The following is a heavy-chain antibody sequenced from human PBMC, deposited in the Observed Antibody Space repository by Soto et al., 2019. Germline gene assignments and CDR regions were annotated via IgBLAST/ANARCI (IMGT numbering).Heavy chain of an antibody. D-gene: IGHD6-13*01. CDR1: GGSISSYY. CDR3: ARGGVGYSSSWYSPFDY. J-gene: IGHJ4*02. CDR2: IYYSGST. V-gene: IGHV4-59*08. Sequence: QVQLQESGPGLVKPSETLSLTCTVSGGSISSYYWSWIRQPPGKGLEWIGYIYYSGSTNYNPSLKCRVTISVDTSKSQFSLKLSSVTAADTAVYYCARGGVGYSSSWYSPFDYWGQGTLVTVSS.